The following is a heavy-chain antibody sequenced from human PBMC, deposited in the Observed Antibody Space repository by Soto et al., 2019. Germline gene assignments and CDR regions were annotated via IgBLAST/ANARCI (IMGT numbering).Heavy chain of an antibody. CDR2: IYYSGST. Sequence: SETLSLTCTVSGGSISSYYWSWIRQPPGKGLEWIGYIYYSGSTNYNPSLKSRVTISVDTSKNQFSLKLSSVTAADTAVYYCARDPGGYNNFDYWGQGTLVTVSS. CDR1: GGSISSYY. CDR3: ARDPGGYNNFDY. J-gene: IGHJ4*02. V-gene: IGHV4-59*01. D-gene: IGHD5-12*01.